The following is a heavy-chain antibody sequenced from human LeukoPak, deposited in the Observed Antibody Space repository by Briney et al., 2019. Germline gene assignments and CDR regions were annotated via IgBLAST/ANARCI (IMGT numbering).Heavy chain of an antibody. Sequence: SQTLSLTCAVSGGSISSGGYSWSWIRQPPGKGLEWIGYIYHSGSTYYNPSLKSRVTISVDRSKSQFSLKLSSVTAADTAVYYCARGKTTAARQGLLFDYWGQGTLVTVSS. V-gene: IGHV4-30-2*01. D-gene: IGHD6-6*01. CDR3: ARGKTTAARQGLLFDY. CDR1: GGSISSGGYS. J-gene: IGHJ4*02. CDR2: IYHSGST.